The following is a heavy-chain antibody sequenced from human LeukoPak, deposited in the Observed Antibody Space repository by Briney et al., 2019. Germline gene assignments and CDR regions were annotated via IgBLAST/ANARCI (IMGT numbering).Heavy chain of an antibody. V-gene: IGHV3-21*01. CDR2: ISSSSSYI. D-gene: IGHD2-2*02. J-gene: IGHJ6*03. CDR3: AREYQLLYSGYYYYYMDV. Sequence: GGSLRLSCAASGFTFSSYSMNWVRQAPGKGLEWVSSISSSSSYIYYADSVKGRFTISRDNAKNSLYLQMNSLRAEDTAVYYCAREYQLLYSGYYYYYMDVWGKGTTVTVSS. CDR1: GFTFSSYS.